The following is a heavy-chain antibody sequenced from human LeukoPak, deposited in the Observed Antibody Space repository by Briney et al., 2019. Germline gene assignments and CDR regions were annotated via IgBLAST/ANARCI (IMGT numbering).Heavy chain of an antibody. CDR1: GYTFTSYD. CDR2: MNSNSGNT. J-gene: IGHJ4*02. CDR3: ARGRGGTVVRGYLDY. V-gene: IGHV1-8*01. D-gene: IGHD3-10*01. Sequence: GASVKVSCKASGYTFTSYDINWARQATGQGLEWMGWMNSNSGNTGYAQKFQGRVTMTRDTSINTAYMELHSLTSEDTAVYYCARGRGGTVVRGYLDYWGQGTLVTVSS.